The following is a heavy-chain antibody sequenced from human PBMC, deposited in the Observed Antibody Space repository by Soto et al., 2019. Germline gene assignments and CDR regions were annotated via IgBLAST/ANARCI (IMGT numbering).Heavy chain of an antibody. CDR2: ISVGGGST. J-gene: IGHJ4*02. Sequence: EVQVLESGGGLVQPGGSLRLSCVASGFTFSSHVMSWVRQAPGKGLEWVSGISVGGGSTYYADSAKGRFTISRDNSKNTLNLQMNSLRAEDTAIYYCAKGWGDYWGQGTLVNVSS. V-gene: IGHV3-23*01. D-gene: IGHD1-26*01. CDR1: GFTFSSHV. CDR3: AKGWGDY.